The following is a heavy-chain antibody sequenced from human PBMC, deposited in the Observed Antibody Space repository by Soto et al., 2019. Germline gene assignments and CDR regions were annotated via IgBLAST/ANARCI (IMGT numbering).Heavy chain of an antibody. Sequence: QVQLVQSGAEVKKPGASVKVSCKASGYTFTSYGISWVRQAPGQGLEWMGWISAYNGNTNYAQKLQGRVTMTTDTSTSTAYMELRSLRSDDTAVYYCAVLLRSGYSKDYYYYYGMDVWGQGTTVTVSS. CDR2: ISAYNGNT. CDR1: GYTFTSYG. J-gene: IGHJ6*02. CDR3: AVLLRSGYSKDYYYYYGMDV. V-gene: IGHV1-18*01. D-gene: IGHD5-18*01.